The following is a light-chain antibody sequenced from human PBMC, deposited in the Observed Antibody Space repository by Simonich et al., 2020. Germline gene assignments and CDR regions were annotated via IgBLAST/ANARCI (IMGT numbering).Light chain of an antibody. V-gene: IGKV4-1*01. CDR1: QSVLYSSNNKNY. Sequence: DIVMTQSPDSLAVSLGERATINCNSSQSVLYSSNNKNYLAWYQQKPGQPPKLLMYWATTRDSGVRDRFSGRGSGTDFSRAISSLQAEDVAVYYCQKYYSTPRTFGQGTKVEIK. CDR3: QKYYSTPRT. CDR2: WAT. J-gene: IGKJ1*01.